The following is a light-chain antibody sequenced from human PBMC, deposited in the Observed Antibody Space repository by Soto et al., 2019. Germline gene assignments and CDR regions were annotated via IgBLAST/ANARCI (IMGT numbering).Light chain of an antibody. Sequence: IQMAQSPSTLSASVGDRVTITCRASHNIERWMAWYQQKPGEDPNIMIYAASSLQGGVPSRFSGSGSGTEFTLTISSLQTEDFATYYCQQASSLPPTFGQGTRLE. CDR1: HNIERW. CDR2: AAS. J-gene: IGKJ5*01. V-gene: IGKV1-12*01. CDR3: QQASSLPPT.